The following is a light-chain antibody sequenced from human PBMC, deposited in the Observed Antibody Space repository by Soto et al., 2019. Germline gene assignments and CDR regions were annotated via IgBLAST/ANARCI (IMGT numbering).Light chain of an antibody. J-gene: IGKJ1*01. Sequence: QISLPVTPGKPASISCRSSQSLLHSNGYNYLDWYLQKPGQSPHLLIYLGSNRASGVPDRFSGSGSGTDFTLKISRVEAEDVGVYYCMQTLQTQWTFGQGTKVDIK. CDR3: MQTLQTQWT. CDR2: LGS. V-gene: IGKV2-28*01. CDR1: QSLLHSNGYNY.